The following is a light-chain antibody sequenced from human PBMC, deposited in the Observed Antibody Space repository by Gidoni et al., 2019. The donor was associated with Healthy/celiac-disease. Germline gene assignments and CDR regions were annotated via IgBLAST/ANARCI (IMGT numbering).Light chain of an antibody. CDR3: QQSYSTPRT. CDR2: AAS. Sequence: GDRVTITCRASQSISSYLNWYQQKPGKAPKLLIYAASSLQSGVPSRFSGSGSGTDLTLTISSLQPEDFATYYCQQSYSTPRTFXQXTKLEIK. CDR1: QSISSY. V-gene: IGKV1-39*01. J-gene: IGKJ2*01.